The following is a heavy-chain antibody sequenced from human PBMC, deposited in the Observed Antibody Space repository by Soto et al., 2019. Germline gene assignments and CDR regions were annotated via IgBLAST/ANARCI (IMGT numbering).Heavy chain of an antibody. D-gene: IGHD3-16*02. V-gene: IGHV4-34*01. CDR2: INHSGST. CDR3: ARRRNGGSYRFFDY. CDR1: GGSFSGYY. Sequence: PSETLSLTCAVYGGSFSGYYWSWIRQPPGKGLEWIGEINHSGSTNYNPSLKSRVTISVDTSKNQFSLKLSSVTAADTAVDYCARRRNGGSYRFFDYWGQGTLVTVSS. J-gene: IGHJ4*02.